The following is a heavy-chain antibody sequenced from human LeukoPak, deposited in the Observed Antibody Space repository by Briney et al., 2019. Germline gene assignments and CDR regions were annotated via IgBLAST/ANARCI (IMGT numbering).Heavy chain of an antibody. CDR1: GFAFSDYW. CDR3: ARGGGSYYFDY. CDR2: IKKDGGDK. D-gene: IGHD1-26*01. V-gene: IGHV3-7*01. Sequence: PGGSLRLSCAASGFAFSDYWMSWVRQAPGKGLEWVANIKKDGGDKYYVESVKGRFTVSRDNAKNSLYLQMNSLRAEDTAVYYCARGGGSYYFDYWGQGTLVTVSS. J-gene: IGHJ4*02.